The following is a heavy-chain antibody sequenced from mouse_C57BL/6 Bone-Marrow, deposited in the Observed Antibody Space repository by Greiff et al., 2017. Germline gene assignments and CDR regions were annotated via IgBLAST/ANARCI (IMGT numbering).Heavy chain of an antibody. CDR3: ARMKRLLRSFDY. D-gene: IGHD2-3*01. CDR2: IDPSDSYT. J-gene: IGHJ2*01. Sequence: QVQLQQPGAELVRPGTSVKLSCKASGYTFTSYWMHWVKQRTGQGLEWIGVIDPSDSYTNYNQKFKGKATLTVDTSSSTAYMQLSSLTSEDSAVYYCARMKRLLRSFDYWGQGTTLTVSS. CDR1: GYTFTSYW. V-gene: IGHV1-59*01.